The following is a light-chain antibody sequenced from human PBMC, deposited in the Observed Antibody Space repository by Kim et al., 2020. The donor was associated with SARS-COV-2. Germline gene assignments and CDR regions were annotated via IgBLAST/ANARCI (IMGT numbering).Light chain of an antibody. V-gene: IGLV1-47*02. CDR2: SNN. Sequence: QRVTISCSGSSSNIGSNYVYWYQQLPGTAPKLLIYSNNQRPSGVPDRFSGSKSGTSASLAISGLRSEDEADYYCAAWDDSLSGRYVFGTGTKVTVL. CDR3: AAWDDSLSGRYV. CDR1: SSNIGSNY. J-gene: IGLJ1*01.